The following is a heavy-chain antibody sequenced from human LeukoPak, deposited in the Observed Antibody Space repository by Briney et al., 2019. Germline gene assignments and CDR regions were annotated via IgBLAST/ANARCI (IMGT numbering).Heavy chain of an antibody. D-gene: IGHD5-24*01. CDR1: GFTFSDYA. V-gene: IGHV3-23*01. Sequence: GGSLRLSCAASGFTFSDYAMSWVRQAPGKGLEWVSAIGSRADTTDYADSVKGRFTISRDNSKNMLYLQMNGLRAEDTAVYYCVKRDRGTFDYWGQGTLVTVSS. J-gene: IGHJ4*02. CDR2: IGSRADTT. CDR3: VKRDRGTFDY.